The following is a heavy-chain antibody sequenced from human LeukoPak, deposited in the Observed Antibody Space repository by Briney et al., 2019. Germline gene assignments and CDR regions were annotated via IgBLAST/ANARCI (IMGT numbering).Heavy chain of an antibody. Sequence: GSSVKVSCKASGGTFSSYAISWVRQALGQGLEWMGGIIPIFGTANYAQKFQGRVTITADESTSTAYMELSSLRSEDTAVYYCARSGYSSSSDAFDIWGQGTMVTVSS. D-gene: IGHD6-13*01. J-gene: IGHJ3*02. CDR1: GGTFSSYA. CDR3: ARSGYSSSSDAFDI. CDR2: IIPIFGTA. V-gene: IGHV1-69*01.